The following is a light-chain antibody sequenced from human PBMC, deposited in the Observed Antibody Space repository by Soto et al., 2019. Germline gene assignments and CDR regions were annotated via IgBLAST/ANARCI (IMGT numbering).Light chain of an antibody. CDR2: CTS. V-gene: IGKV4-1*01. CDR1: QSVLYSSNKKHY. Sequence: DIVMTQSPDSLAVSLGERATINCKSSQSVLYSSNKKHYLAWYQQKPGQPPKLLIYCTSTRESGVPDRFSGSGSGTDFTLTISSLQPEDFATYYCQQANSFPFTFGPGTKVDIK. J-gene: IGKJ3*01. CDR3: QQANSFPFT.